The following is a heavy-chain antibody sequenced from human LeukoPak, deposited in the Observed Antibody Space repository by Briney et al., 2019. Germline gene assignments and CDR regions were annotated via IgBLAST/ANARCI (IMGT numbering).Heavy chain of an antibody. CDR1: GFTFSTYG. D-gene: IGHD3-22*01. CDR3: ARDWRDSSGKFPNDAFDI. J-gene: IGHJ3*02. CDR2: IRYDGSNK. Sequence: PGGSLRLSCAASGFTFSTYGMHWVRQAPGKGLEWVASIRYDGSNKYYADSVKGRFTISRDNAKNSLYLQMNSLRAEDTAVYYCARDWRDSSGKFPNDAFDIWGQGTMVTVSS. V-gene: IGHV3-30*02.